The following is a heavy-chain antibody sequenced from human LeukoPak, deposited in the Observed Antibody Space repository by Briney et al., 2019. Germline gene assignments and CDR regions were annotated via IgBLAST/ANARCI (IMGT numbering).Heavy chain of an antibody. Sequence: GGSLRLSCAASGFTFSSYSMNWVRQAPGKGLEWVSYISSSSSTIYYADSVKGRFTISRDNAKNSLYLQMSSLRAEDTAVYYCARELVDTAMVTVNAFDIWGQGTMVTVSS. J-gene: IGHJ3*02. CDR1: GFTFSSYS. CDR3: ARELVDTAMVTVNAFDI. CDR2: ISSSSSTI. D-gene: IGHD5-18*01. V-gene: IGHV3-48*01.